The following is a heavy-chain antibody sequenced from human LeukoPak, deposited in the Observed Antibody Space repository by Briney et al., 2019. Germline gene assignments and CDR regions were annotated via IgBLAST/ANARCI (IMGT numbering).Heavy chain of an antibody. V-gene: IGHV3-23*01. CDR1: GFTFSSYA. J-gene: IGHJ4*02. CDR3: AKISHYDILTGLFDY. D-gene: IGHD3-9*01. Sequence: GGSLRLSCAASGFTFSSYAMSWVRQAPGKGLECVSAISGSGGSTYYADSVKGRFTISRDNSKNTLYLQMNSLRAEDTAVYYCAKISHYDILTGLFDYWGQGTLVTVSS. CDR2: ISGSGGST.